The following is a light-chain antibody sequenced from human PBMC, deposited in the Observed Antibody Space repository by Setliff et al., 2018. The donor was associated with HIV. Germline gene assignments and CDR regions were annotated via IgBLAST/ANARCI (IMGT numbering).Light chain of an antibody. V-gene: IGLV2-14*01. J-gene: IGLJ1*01. CDR1: SSDVGGYKF. CDR2: EVS. CDR3: GSYTSTTSYV. Sequence: QSVLAQPASVSGSPGQSITTSCTGTSSDVGGYKFVSWYQQHPGKAPKLMIYEVSNRPSGVSDRFSGSKSGSTASLTISGLQAEDEADYYCGSYTSTTSYVFGSGTKVTVL.